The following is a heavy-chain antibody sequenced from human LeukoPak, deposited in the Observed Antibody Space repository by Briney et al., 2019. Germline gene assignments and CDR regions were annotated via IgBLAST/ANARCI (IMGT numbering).Heavy chain of an antibody. J-gene: IGHJ3*02. Sequence: GGSLRRSCAASGFTVSSNYMSWVRQAPGKGLEWVSVIYSDGRTYYVDSVKGRFTISRDNSKNTLYLQMNSLRAEDMAVYYCARAGEYTWGQGTMVTVSS. CDR3: ARAGEYT. CDR1: GFTVSSNY. V-gene: IGHV3-53*01. CDR2: IYSDGRT. D-gene: IGHD3-16*01.